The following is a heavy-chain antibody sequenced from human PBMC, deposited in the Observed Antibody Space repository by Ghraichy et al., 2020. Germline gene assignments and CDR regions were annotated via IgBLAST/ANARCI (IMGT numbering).Heavy chain of an antibody. CDR3: ARECSGSYCY. Sequence: GGSLRLSCAASGFTVSSNYMSWVRQAPGKGLEWVSVIYSGGSTYYADSVKGRFTISRDNSKNTVYLQMNSLRAEDTAVYYCARECSGSYCYWGQGTLVTVSS. J-gene: IGHJ4*02. CDR2: IYSGGST. D-gene: IGHD1-26*01. CDR1: GFTVSSNY. V-gene: IGHV3-66*01.